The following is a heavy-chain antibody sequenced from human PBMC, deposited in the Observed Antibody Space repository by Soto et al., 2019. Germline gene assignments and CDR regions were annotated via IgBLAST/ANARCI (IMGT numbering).Heavy chain of an antibody. D-gene: IGHD1-26*01. Sequence: QVQLVQSGAAVQKPGSSVKVSCKASGGTFSSYAISWVRQAPGQGLEWLGGIIPIFGTANYAQKFQGRVTITADKSTSTAYMELSSLRSEDTAVYYCEREIPGVGATRYFQHWGQGTLVTVSS. CDR1: GGTFSSYA. CDR2: IIPIFGTA. V-gene: IGHV1-69*06. CDR3: EREIPGVGATRYFQH. J-gene: IGHJ1*01.